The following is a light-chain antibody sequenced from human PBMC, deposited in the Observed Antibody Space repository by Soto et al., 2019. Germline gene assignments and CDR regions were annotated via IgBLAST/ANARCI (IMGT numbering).Light chain of an antibody. Sequence: EIVLTQSPGTLSLSPGEGPPSSCRASRVIGSTSLVWYRKKPGQAPRLLMYGGSTRASGFPDRFSGRGFETDFTLTISEVEPEYFAVYFCQHYSDSTWTFGQGTRVEI. V-gene: IGKV3-20*01. J-gene: IGKJ1*01. CDR1: RVIGSTS. CDR2: GGS. CDR3: QHYSDSTWT.